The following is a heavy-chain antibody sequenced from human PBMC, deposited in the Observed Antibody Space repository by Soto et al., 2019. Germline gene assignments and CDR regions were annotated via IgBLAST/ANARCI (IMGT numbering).Heavy chain of an antibody. CDR1: GGTFSSYA. CDR3: ARETRLGQWLARDYYYGMDV. J-gene: IGHJ6*02. CDR2: IIPIFGTA. D-gene: IGHD6-19*01. Sequence: SVKVSCKASGGTFSSYAISWVRQAPGQGLEWMGGIIPIFGTANYAQKFRGRVTITADESTSTAYMELSSLRSEDTAVYYCARETRLGQWLARDYYYGMDVWGQGTKATVSS. V-gene: IGHV1-69*13.